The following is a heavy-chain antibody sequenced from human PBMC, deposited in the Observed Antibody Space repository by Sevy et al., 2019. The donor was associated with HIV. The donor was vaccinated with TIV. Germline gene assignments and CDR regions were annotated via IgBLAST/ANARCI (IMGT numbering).Heavy chain of an antibody. CDR2: ISYDGSNK. J-gene: IGHJ4*02. CDR3: ARGPRGGYYDSSGYPYFTD. CDR1: GFTFSSYA. Sequence: GGSLRLSCAASGFTFSSYAMHWVRQAPGKGLEWVAVISYDGSNKYYADSVKGRFTISRYNSKNTLYLQMNSLRAEDTAVYYCARGPRGGYYDSSGYPYFTDWGQGTLVTVSS. D-gene: IGHD3-22*01. V-gene: IGHV3-30*04.